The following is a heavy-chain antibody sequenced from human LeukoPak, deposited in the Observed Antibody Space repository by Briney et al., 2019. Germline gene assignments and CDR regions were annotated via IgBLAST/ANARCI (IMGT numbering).Heavy chain of an antibody. CDR2: IYTSGSS. D-gene: IGHD1-14*01. CDR3: ARVRPRNAFDI. Sequence: SETLSLTCTVSGGSISNYYWSWVRQPPGKGLEWVGFIYTSGSSDHNPSLKSRVTISVDTSKSQFSLKLSSVTAADTGVYYYARVRPRNAFDIWGQGTTVTVSS. J-gene: IGHJ3*02. V-gene: IGHV4-4*09. CDR1: GGSISNYY.